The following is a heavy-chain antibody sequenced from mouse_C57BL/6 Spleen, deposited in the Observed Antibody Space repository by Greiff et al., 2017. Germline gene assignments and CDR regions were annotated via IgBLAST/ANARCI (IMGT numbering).Heavy chain of an antibody. Sequence: EVKLVESGEGLVKPGGSLKLSCAASGFTFSSYAMSWVRQTPEKRLEWVAYISSGGDYIYYADTVKGPFTISRDNARNTLYLQMSSLKSEDTAMYYCTRDSTVVADYYAMDYWGQGTSVTVSS. CDR2: ISSGGDYI. V-gene: IGHV5-9-1*02. CDR3: TRDSTVVADYYAMDY. D-gene: IGHD1-1*01. CDR1: GFTFSSYA. J-gene: IGHJ4*01.